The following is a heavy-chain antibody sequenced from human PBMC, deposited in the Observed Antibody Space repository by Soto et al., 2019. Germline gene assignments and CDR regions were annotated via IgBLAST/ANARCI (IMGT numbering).Heavy chain of an antibody. CDR2: INHSGST. CDR3: ARGRRVQGSGSYYNGGYYGMDV. J-gene: IGHJ6*02. D-gene: IGHD3-10*01. CDR1: GGSFSGYY. V-gene: IGHV4-34*01. Sequence: ASETLSLTCAVYGGSFSGYYWSWLRQPPGKGLEWIGEINHSGSTNYNPSLKSRVTISVDTSKNQFSLKLSSVTAADTAVYYCARGRRVQGSGSYYNGGYYGMDVWGQGTTVTVS.